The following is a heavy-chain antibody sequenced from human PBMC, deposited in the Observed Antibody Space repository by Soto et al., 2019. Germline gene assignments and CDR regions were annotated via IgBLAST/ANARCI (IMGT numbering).Heavy chain of an antibody. V-gene: IGHV1-69*01. D-gene: IGHD6-6*01. J-gene: IGHJ2*01. Sequence: QVQLVQSGAEVKKPGSSVKVSCKVSGGTFSSYAIGWVRQAPGQGLEWMGGISPITGTVNYAQKFQGRVTITADESTTTGYMELSCRRSADTAVYYCAREYSSSAQYLYFEVWGRGTLVTVSS. CDR2: ISPITGTV. CDR1: GGTFSSYA. CDR3: AREYSSSAQYLYFEV.